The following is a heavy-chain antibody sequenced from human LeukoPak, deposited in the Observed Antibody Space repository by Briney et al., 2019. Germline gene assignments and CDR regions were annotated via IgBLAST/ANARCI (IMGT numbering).Heavy chain of an antibody. D-gene: IGHD3-10*01. Sequence: GSLRLSFAASGFHFSSYSMKWGRPAPGKGVEWVSSISSSDDYRYYADSVKGRFTISRDNAKNSLYLRMNSLRAEDTAVYYCARGVYFFDYWGQGTLVTVSS. J-gene: IGHJ4*02. CDR1: GFHFSSYS. V-gene: IGHV3-21*01. CDR3: ARGVYFFDY. CDR2: ISSSDDYR.